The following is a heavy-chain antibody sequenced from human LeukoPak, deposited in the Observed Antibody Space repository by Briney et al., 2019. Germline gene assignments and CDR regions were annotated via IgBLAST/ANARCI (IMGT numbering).Heavy chain of an antibody. Sequence: GGSLRLSCTASGFAFSSYAMSWVRQAPGVGLEWVSAIDGGGGRTWHADSVRGRITISRDNSKNTLFMQMNSLRAEDTAVYYCAKDFYDSSGSRYDYWGQGTLVTVSS. CDR2: IDGGGGRT. D-gene: IGHD3-22*01. J-gene: IGHJ4*02. V-gene: IGHV3-23*01. CDR1: GFAFSSYA. CDR3: AKDFYDSSGSRYDY.